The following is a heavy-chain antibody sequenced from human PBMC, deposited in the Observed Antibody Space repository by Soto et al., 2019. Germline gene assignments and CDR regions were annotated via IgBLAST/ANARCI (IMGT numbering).Heavy chain of an antibody. D-gene: IGHD1-26*01. CDR1: GYTFCAFW. J-gene: IGHJ6*02. CDR3: PRISTLLCTNPTCEYYCGKKV. V-gene: IGHV5-10-1*01. CDR2: IDPRDSYS. Sequence: GEYLKIACQASGYTFCAFWITWVRQMPGKGLDCMATIDPRDSYSNYSLSFQGHVAISADTCIGHAYLHWSTLEASDTAIYYCPRISTLLCTNPTCEYYCGKKVWGQGRTVIVSS.